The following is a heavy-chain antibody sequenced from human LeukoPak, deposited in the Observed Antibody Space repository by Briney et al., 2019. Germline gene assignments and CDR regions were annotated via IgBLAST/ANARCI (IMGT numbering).Heavy chain of an antibody. CDR2: IKQDGSKK. D-gene: IGHD5-24*01. CDR3: TRVGYIDEGIDY. CDR1: GFPFSSYW. J-gene: IGHJ4*02. V-gene: IGHV3-7*04. Sequence: GGSLRLSCVASGFPFSSYWTTWVRQAPGKGLEWVANIKQDGSKKSYVDSVKGRFTISRDNAKNSLYLQMNSLRAEDTAIYYCTRVGYIDEGIDYWGQGTLVTVSS.